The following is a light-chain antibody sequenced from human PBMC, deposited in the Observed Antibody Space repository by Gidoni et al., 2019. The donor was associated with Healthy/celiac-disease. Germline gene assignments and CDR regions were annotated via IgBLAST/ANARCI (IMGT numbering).Light chain of an antibody. CDR2: DDN. V-gene: IGLV3-21*03. CDR1: NIGIKS. CDR3: QVWDSSSDPWV. Sequence: SYVLTQPPSVSVAPGKTARITCGGNNIGIKSVHWYQQKPGQAPVLVVYDDNDRPSGIPERFSGSNSGNTATLTISRVEAGDEADYYCQVWDSSSDPWVFGGGTKLTVL. J-gene: IGLJ3*02.